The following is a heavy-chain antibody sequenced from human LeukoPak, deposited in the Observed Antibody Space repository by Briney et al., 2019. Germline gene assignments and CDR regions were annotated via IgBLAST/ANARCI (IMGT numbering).Heavy chain of an antibody. CDR1: GCTFSSYS. CDR2: ISSSGYTR. D-gene: IGHD6-6*01. V-gene: IGHV3-48*04. CDR3: ARVIAARQGYFDY. J-gene: IGHJ4*02. Sequence: GGSLRLSCAASGCTFSSYSMNWVRQAPGKGLAWVSYISSSGYTRYYADSVQGRFTISGDNAKDSLYLQMNSLRVEDTAVYYCARVIAARQGYFDYWGQGTLVTVSS.